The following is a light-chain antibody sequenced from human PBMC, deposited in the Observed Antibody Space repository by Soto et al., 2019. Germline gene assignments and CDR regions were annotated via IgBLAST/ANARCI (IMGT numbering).Light chain of an antibody. CDR1: QDISNY. Sequence: DIQMTQSPSSPSASVGDRVTITCQASQDISNYLNWYQQKPGKAPKLLIYDASNLETGVPSRFSGSGSGTDFTFTISSLQPEDIATYYCQQYDNLLRTFGQGTKVEIK. CDR3: QQYDNLLRT. CDR2: DAS. V-gene: IGKV1-33*01. J-gene: IGKJ1*01.